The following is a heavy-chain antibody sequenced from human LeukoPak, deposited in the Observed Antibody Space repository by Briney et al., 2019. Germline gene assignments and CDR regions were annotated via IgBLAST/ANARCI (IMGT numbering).Heavy chain of an antibody. CDR2: ISTGGQTT. CDR1: GFSFSTYW. J-gene: IGHJ4*02. Sequence: GGSLRLSCAASGFSFSTYWMSWARHAPGKGLGWVAEISTGGQTTVYADSVKGRFTISIDNAKNSLFLQMNSQRTKDTAAYNCTRSCCGGDCDYCYKRGGVDFWGQGTLVIVSS. V-gene: IGHV3-48*03. D-gene: IGHD2-21*02. CDR3: TRSCCGGDCDYCYKRGGVDF.